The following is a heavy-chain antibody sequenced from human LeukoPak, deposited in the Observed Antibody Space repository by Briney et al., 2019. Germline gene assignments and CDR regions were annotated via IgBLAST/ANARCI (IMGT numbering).Heavy chain of an antibody. CDR2: VSYSGNT. CDR3: ARLASVAGASLGYMDV. V-gene: IGHV4-59*01. D-gene: IGHD6-19*01. Sequence: TSETLSLTCIVSGDSISLYYWNWIRQAPGKGLEWIGYVSYSGNTEYNPSFKSRVTISVDTSKSQFSLRLNSLTAADTAVYYCARLASVAGASLGYMDVWGKGTTVTVSS. J-gene: IGHJ6*03. CDR1: GDSISLYY.